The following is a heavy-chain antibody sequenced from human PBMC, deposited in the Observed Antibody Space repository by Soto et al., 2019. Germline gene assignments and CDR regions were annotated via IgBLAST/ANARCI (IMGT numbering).Heavy chain of an antibody. D-gene: IGHD3-10*01. CDR1: GGSISSGGYY. V-gene: IGHV4-31*03. CDR3: AASLYGAGSYLIYYMDV. Sequence: QVQLQESGPGLVKPSQTLSLTCTVSGGSISSGGYYWSWIRQHPGKGLEWIGYIYYSGSTYYNPSLERRVTISVDTSKNPFSLKLSSVTAADTAVYYCAASLYGAGSYLIYYMDVWGKGTTVTVSS. CDR2: IYYSGST. J-gene: IGHJ6*03.